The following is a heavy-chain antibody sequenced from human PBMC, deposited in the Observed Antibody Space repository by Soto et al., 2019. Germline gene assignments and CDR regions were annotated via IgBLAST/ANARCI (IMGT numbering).Heavy chain of an antibody. CDR3: SSDSSAAARRGGMDV. CDR2: ISNTSRTR. J-gene: IGHJ6*02. V-gene: IGHV3-48*02. CDR1: GFTFDSYS. Sequence: EVQLVESGGGLIRPGGSLRLSCAASGFTFDSYSMNWVRQAPGKGLEWVAYISNTSRTRYYADSVKCRITISRDNAKNSQYLQLNSLREEDTALYYCSSDSSAAARRGGMDVWGQGITVTVSS. D-gene: IGHD3-22*01.